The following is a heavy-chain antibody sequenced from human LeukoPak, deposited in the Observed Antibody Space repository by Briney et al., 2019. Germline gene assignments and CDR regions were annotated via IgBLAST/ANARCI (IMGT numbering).Heavy chain of an antibody. D-gene: IGHD2-2*01. CDR1: GFTFSSYS. Sequence: GGSLRLSCAASGFTFSSYSMNWVRQAPGKGLEWVSYISSSSSTIYYADSVKGRFTISRDNAKNSLYLQMNSLRAEDTAVYYCARLYCSSTSCPRGDWGQGTLVTVSS. V-gene: IGHV3-48*01. CDR2: ISSSSSTI. J-gene: IGHJ4*02. CDR3: ARLYCSSTSCPRGD.